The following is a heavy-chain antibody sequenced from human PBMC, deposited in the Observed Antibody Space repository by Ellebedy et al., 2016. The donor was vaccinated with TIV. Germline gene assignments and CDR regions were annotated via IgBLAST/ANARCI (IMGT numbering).Heavy chain of an antibody. D-gene: IGHD3-10*01. V-gene: IGHV1-69*06. CDR3: ARDSGAMVRGIGDN. CDR2: IIPIFGTA. CDR1: GGTFSSYA. Sequence: SVKVSXKASGGTFSSYAISWVRQAPGQGLEWMGGIIPIFGTANYAQKFQGRVTITADKSTSTAYMELSSLRSEDTTVYYCARDSGAMVRGIGDNWGQGTLVTVSS. J-gene: IGHJ4*02.